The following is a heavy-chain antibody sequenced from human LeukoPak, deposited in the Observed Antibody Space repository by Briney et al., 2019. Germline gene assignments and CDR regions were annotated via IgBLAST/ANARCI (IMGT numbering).Heavy chain of an antibody. J-gene: IGHJ4*02. CDR1: GFTVSSNY. Sequence: GGSLRLSCAAPGFTVSSNYMSWVRQAPGKGLEWVSVIYSGGSTYYADSVKGRFTISRDNSKNTLYLQMNSLRAEDTAVYYCAREADGYNSDYWGQGTLVTVSS. D-gene: IGHD5-24*01. V-gene: IGHV3-53*01. CDR3: AREADGYNSDY. CDR2: IYSGGST.